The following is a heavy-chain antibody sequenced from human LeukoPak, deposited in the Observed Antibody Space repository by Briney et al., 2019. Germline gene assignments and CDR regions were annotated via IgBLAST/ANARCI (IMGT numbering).Heavy chain of an antibody. D-gene: IGHD6-19*01. V-gene: IGHV1-46*01. J-gene: IGHJ4*02. Sequence: ASVKVSCKASGYTFTSYYMHWVRQAPGQGLEWMGIINPSGGSTSYAQKFQGRVTMTRDTSTSTVYMELSSLRSGDTAVYYCARDLGGGWFDYWGQGTLVTVSS. CDR2: INPSGGST. CDR1: GYTFTSYY. CDR3: ARDLGGGWFDY.